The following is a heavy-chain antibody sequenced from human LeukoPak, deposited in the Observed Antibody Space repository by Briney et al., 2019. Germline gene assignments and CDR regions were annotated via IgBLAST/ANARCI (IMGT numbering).Heavy chain of an antibody. J-gene: IGHJ4*02. Sequence: ASVKVSCKASGYTFTNSGISWVRQAPGQGLEWMGWISPYNVNTKYAQKLQGRVTMTTDTSTSTAYMELRSLRSDDTAVYYCARGSQVENWGQGTLVTVSS. CDR1: GYTFTNSG. V-gene: IGHV1-18*01. CDR2: ISPYNVNT. D-gene: IGHD1-26*01. CDR3: ARGSQVEN.